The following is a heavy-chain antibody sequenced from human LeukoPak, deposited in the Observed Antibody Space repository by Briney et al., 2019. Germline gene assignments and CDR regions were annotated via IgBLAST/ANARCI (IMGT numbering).Heavy chain of an antibody. V-gene: IGHV1-2*02. CDR3: ARDRYCSGGSCYGATPTDP. CDR1: GYTFTGYY. Sequence: PGASVKVSCKASGYTFTGYYMHWVRQAPGQGLEWMGWINPNSGGTNYAQKFQGRVTMTRDTSISTAYMELSRLRSDDTAVYYCARDRYCSGGSCYGATPTDPWGQGTLVTVSS. D-gene: IGHD2-15*01. CDR2: INPNSGGT. J-gene: IGHJ5*02.